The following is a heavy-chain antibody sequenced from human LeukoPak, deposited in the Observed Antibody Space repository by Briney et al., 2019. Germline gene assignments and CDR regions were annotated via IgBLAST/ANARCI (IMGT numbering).Heavy chain of an antibody. D-gene: IGHD6-13*01. V-gene: IGHV3-33*01. CDR1: GFTFSNYD. CDR3: ARDYSRNSFDY. J-gene: IGHJ4*02. Sequence: TGGSLRLSCAASGFTFSNYDMHWVRQAPGKGLEWVAVIWYDGINNYYADSVKGRFSISRDNSKNALYLQMNSLSAEDTAVYFCARDYSRNSFDYWGQGTLVTVSS. CDR2: IWYDGINN.